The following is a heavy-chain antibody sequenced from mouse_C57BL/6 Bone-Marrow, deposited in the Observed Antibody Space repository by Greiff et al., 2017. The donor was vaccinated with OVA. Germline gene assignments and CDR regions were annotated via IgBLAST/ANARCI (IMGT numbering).Heavy chain of an antibody. J-gene: IGHJ3*01. V-gene: IGHV1-15*01. CDR2: IDPETGGT. D-gene: IGHD2-3*01. Sequence: VKLMESGAELVRPGASVTLSCKASGYTFTDYEMHWVKQTPVHGLEWIGAIDPETGGTAYNQKFKGKAILTADKSSSTAYMELRSLTSEDSAVYYCTRVGDGYYGFAYWGQGTLVTVSA. CDR1: GYTFTDYE. CDR3: TRVGDGYYGFAY.